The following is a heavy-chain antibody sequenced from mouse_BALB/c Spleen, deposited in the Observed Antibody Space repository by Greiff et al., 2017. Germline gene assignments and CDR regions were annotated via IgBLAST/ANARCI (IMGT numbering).Heavy chain of an antibody. CDR2: ISSGSSTI. D-gene: IGHD1-2*01. J-gene: IGHJ4*01. CDR1: GFTFSSFG. CDR3: ASLFITTAKAMDY. Sequence: EVQGVESGGGLVQPGGSRKLSCAASGFTFSSFGMHWVRQAPEKGLEWVAYISSGSSTIYYADTVKGRFTISRDNPKNTLFLQMTSLRSEDTAMYYCASLFITTAKAMDYWGQGTSVTVSS. V-gene: IGHV5-17*02.